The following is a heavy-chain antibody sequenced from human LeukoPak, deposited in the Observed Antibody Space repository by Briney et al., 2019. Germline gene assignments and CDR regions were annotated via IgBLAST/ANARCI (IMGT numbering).Heavy chain of an antibody. CDR1: GGTFSSYA. D-gene: IGHD6-13*01. Sequence: GASVKVSCKVSGGTFSSYAISWVRQAPGQGLEWMGGIIPIFGTANYAQKFQGRVTITADESTSTAYMELSSLRSEDTAVYYCAREAEQQLDDAFDIWGQGTMVTVSS. CDR3: AREAEQQLDDAFDI. V-gene: IGHV1-69*01. J-gene: IGHJ3*02. CDR2: IIPIFGTA.